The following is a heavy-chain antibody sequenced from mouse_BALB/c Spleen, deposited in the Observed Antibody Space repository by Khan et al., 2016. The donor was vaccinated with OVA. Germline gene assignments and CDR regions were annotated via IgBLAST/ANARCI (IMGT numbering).Heavy chain of an antibody. CDR2: IDPYDSET. CDR3: ARNPFAY. J-gene: IGHJ3*01. V-gene: IGHV1-61*01. Sequence: QVQLKESGAELVRPGASVKLSCEASGYTFTSYWMNWVKQSPGQGLEWIGRIDPYDSETHYTQNFKDKAILTVDKSSSTAYMKLSSLTSEDSAFYFGARNPFAYWGQGTLVTVSA. CDR1: GYTFTSYW.